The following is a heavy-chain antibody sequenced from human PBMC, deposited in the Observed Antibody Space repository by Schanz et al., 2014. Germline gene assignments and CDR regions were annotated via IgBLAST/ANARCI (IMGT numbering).Heavy chain of an antibody. J-gene: IGHJ4*02. CDR2: ISSGSSYA. Sequence: QVQLVESGGGLVKPGGSLRLSCAASGFTFRDYYMSWIRQAPGKGLEWVSDISSGSSYANYADSVKGRFTVSRDNSKNALYRQMNSLRAGDTAVDYCARGADWSLHYWGQGALVTVSS. CDR1: GFTFRDYY. D-gene: IGHD1-1*01. V-gene: IGHV3-11*06. CDR3: ARGADWSLHY.